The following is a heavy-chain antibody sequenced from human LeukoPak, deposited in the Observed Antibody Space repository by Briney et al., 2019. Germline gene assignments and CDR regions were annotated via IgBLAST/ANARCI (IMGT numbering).Heavy chain of an antibody. Sequence: GRSLRLSCAASGFTYSSYGMHWVRQAPGKGLEWVAVIWYDGSNKYYADSVKGRFTISRDNSKNTLYLQMNSLRAEDTAMYYCAKISDYGDYVAYWGQGTLVTVSS. J-gene: IGHJ4*02. CDR3: AKISDYGDYVAY. CDR2: IWYDGSNK. CDR1: GFTYSSYG. D-gene: IGHD4-17*01. V-gene: IGHV3-33*06.